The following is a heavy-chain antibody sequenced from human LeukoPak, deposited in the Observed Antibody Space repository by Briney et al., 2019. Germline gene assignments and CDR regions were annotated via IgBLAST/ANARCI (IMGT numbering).Heavy chain of an antibody. CDR3: AREFGSGSSTAFDY. V-gene: IGHV1-46*01. CDR2: INPSGGST. Sequence: ASVKICCKASGYTFSSYYMHWVRQAPGQWLEWMGIINPSGGSTSYAQKFQGRVTMTRDTSTSTVYMELSSLRSEDTAVYYCAREFGSGSSTAFDYWGQGTLVTVSS. D-gene: IGHD6-6*01. CDR1: GYTFSSYY. J-gene: IGHJ4*02.